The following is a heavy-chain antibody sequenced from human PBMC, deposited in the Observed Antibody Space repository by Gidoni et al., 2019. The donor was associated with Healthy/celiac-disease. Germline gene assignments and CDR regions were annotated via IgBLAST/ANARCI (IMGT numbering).Heavy chain of an antibody. CDR1: GYTLTSYD. D-gene: IGHD3-10*01. J-gene: IGHJ6*03. Sequence: QVQLVQSGAEVKKPGASVKGSCKASGYTLTSYDINWVRQATGQGLEWMGWMNPNSGNTGYAQKFQGRVTMTRNTSISTAYMELSSLRSEDTAVYYCARFHYGSGPAYYYMDVWGKGTTVTVSS. V-gene: IGHV1-8*01. CDR3: ARFHYGSGPAYYYMDV. CDR2: MNPNSGNT.